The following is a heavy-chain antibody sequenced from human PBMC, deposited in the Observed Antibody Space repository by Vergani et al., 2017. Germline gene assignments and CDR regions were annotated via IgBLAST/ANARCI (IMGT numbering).Heavy chain of an antibody. D-gene: IGHD3-10*01. CDR1: GSSFTSYW. Sequence: EVQLVQSGAEVKTPGESLKISCKGSGSSFTSYWIGWVRQMPGKGLEWMGIIYPGDSDTRYSPSCQGQVTISADKSISTAYLQWSSLKASDTAMYYCARAAGRYGSGSYYTEIDYWGQGTLVTVSS. V-gene: IGHV5-51*01. J-gene: IGHJ4*02. CDR2: IYPGDSDT. CDR3: ARAAGRYGSGSYYTEIDY.